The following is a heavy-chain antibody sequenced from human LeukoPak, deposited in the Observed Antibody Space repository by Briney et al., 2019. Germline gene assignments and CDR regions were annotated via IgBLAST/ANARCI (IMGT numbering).Heavy chain of an antibody. CDR1: GGSFSGYY. V-gene: IGHV4-59*01. J-gene: IGHJ6*03. D-gene: IGHD5-18*01. CDR3: ARTTEGGYTYDYFYYYYMDV. CDR2: IYYSGST. Sequence: PSETLSLTCAVYGGSFSGYYWSWIRQPPGKGLEGVGYIYYSGSTNYNPSRKSRVTISVDTSKNQFSLKLSSVTAADTAVYYCARTTEGGYTYDYFYYYYMDVWGKGTTVTISS.